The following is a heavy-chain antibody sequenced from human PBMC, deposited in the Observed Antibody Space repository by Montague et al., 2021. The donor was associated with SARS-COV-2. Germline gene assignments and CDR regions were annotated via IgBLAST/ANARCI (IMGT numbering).Heavy chain of an antibody. CDR1: GGSFSGYY. D-gene: IGHD6-13*01. J-gene: IGHJ5*02. CDR3: ARGGYSGCWYGRRNWFDP. CDR2: INHSGST. V-gene: IGHV4-34*01. Sequence: SETLSLTCAVYGGSFSGYYWSWIRQPPGKGREWIGEINHSGSTNYNPSLKSRVTISVDTSKNQFSLKLSSVTAADTAVYYCARGGYSGCWYGRRNWFDPWGQGTLVTVSS.